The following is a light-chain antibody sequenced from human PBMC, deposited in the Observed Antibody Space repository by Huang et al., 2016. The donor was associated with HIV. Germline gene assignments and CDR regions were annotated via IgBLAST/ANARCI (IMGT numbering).Light chain of an antibody. CDR2: KGS. CDR1: QSLVHSDGNTY. Sequence: DVVMTQSPLSLPVTLGQPASISCRSSQSLVHSDGNTYLTWFQQRPGQSPRRLIYKGSNRDSGVPDRFSGSGSGTDFTLKISRVEAEDVGVYYCMQGTHWPRSFGQGTRLEIK. V-gene: IGKV2-30*02. CDR3: MQGTHWPRS. J-gene: IGKJ5*01.